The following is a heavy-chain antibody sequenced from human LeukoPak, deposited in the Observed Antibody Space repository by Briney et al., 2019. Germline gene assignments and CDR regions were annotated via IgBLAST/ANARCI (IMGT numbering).Heavy chain of an antibody. J-gene: IGHJ5*02. CDR2: ISTTSRYI. CDR1: GFPFSTYS. Sequence: PGGSLRLSCAASGFPFSTYSMNWVRQAPGKGLEWVSSISTTSRYIYYADSVKGRFTISRDSAKNSLYLQMNSLRVEDTAVYYCARGNSDYGNDHWGQGALVTVSS. CDR3: ARGNSDYGNDH. D-gene: IGHD5-12*01. V-gene: IGHV3-21*01.